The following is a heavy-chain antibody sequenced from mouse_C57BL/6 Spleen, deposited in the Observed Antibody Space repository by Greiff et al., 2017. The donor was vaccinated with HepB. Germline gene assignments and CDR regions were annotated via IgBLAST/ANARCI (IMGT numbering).Heavy chain of an antibody. CDR1: GFTFSSYA. D-gene: IGHD2-1*01. Sequence: EVQLVESGGGLVKPGGSLKLSCAASGFTFSSYAMSWVRQTPEKRLEWVATISDGGSYTYYPDNVKGRFTISRDNAKNNLYLQMSHLKSEDTAMYYCARESTMYYFDYWGQGTTLTVSS. CDR2: ISDGGSYT. J-gene: IGHJ2*01. V-gene: IGHV5-4*01. CDR3: ARESTMYYFDY.